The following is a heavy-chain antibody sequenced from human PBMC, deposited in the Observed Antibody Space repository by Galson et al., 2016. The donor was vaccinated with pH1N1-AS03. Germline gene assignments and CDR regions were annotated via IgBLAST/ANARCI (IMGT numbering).Heavy chain of an antibody. CDR3: ARGRGSYGMDV. J-gene: IGHJ6*02. CDR2: INAGNGNT. D-gene: IGHD1-26*01. V-gene: IGHV1-3*01. CDR1: GYTFISYV. Sequence: SVKVSCKASGYTFISYVMHWVRQAPGQRLEWMGWINAGNGNTTYSQSFQGRVTLTRDTSASKAYMELSSLRSEDTAVYYCARGRGSYGMDVWGQGTKVTVSS.